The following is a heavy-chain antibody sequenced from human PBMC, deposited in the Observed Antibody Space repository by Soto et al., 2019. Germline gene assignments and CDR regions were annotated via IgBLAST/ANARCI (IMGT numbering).Heavy chain of an antibody. CDR3: ARAGIAAPASCEYGMDV. D-gene: IGHD6-13*01. V-gene: IGHV1-2*02. CDR2: INPKSGDT. J-gene: IGHJ6*02. CDR1: GYTFIAYY. Sequence: QVQLVQSGAEVKKPGASVKVSCKASGYTFIAYYIHWVRQAPGQGLEWMGWINPKSGDTKFAQKFQGRVTMTRDMSTSTAHMELSRLTYVDTAVHYCARAGIAAPASCEYGMDVWGQGTTVTVSS.